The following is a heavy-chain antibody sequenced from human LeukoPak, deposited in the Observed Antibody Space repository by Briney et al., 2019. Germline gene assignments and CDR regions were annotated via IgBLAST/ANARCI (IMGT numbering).Heavy chain of an antibody. V-gene: IGHV7-4-1*02. CDR1: GYTLTRFA. J-gene: IGHJ4*02. Sequence: ASVKVSCKASGYTLTRFAMNWVRQAPGQGLEYMGWINTNTGNPTYVRGFTGRFVFSLDASVNTAYLQISSLKAEDTAVYYCARDGCSTTSCFNFDSWGQGTLVTVSS. CDR2: INTNTGNP. CDR3: ARDGCSTTSCFNFDS. D-gene: IGHD2-2*01.